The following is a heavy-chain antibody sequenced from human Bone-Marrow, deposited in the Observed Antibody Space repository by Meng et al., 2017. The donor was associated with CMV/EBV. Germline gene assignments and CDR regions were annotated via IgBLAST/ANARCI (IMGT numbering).Heavy chain of an antibody. D-gene: IGHD3-16*02. J-gene: IGHJ2*01. CDR1: GGSMCRCHTN. V-gene: IGHV4-30-4*08. Sequence: ECDLSPTQRSHGLAYSCSVSGGSMCRCHTNCGCSRQPPGKRVEWIGYVYYSGSTYYIPSLKSRVTISVDTSKNPFSLKLISVTASDTAVYYCARVYDYDYVWGSYRQVWYFDPWGRGTLVTVSS. CDR3: ARVYDYDYVWGSYRQVWYFDP. CDR2: VYYSGST.